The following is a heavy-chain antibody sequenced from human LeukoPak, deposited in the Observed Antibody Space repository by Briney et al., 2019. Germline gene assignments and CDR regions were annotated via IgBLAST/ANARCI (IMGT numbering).Heavy chain of an antibody. CDR2: IYYSGTT. V-gene: IGHV4-59*01. Sequence: TSETLSLTCSVAGDPINSYYWAWIRQPPGKGLEWIGYIYYSGTTNYNPSLKSRVTISVDTSRNQFSLKLRSVTAADTAVYYCARDSRGAGPDFDYWGQGTLVTVSS. D-gene: IGHD6-19*01. CDR1: GDPINSYY. CDR3: ARDSRGAGPDFDY. J-gene: IGHJ4*02.